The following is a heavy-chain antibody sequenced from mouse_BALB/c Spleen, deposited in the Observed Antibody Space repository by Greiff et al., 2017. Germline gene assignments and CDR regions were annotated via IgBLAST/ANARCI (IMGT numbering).Heavy chain of an antibody. J-gene: IGHJ4*01. D-gene: IGHD2-4*01. CDR1: GYTFTDYN. CDR3: AKIYYDYDVGYYAMDY. CDR2: INPNNGGT. V-gene: IGHV1-18*01. Sequence: EVKLQESGPELVKPGASVKIPCKASGYTFTDYNMDWVKQSHGKSLEWIGDINPNNGGTIYNQKFKGKATLTVDKSSSTAYMELRSLTSEDTAVYYCAKIYYDYDVGYYAMDYWGQGTSVTVSS.